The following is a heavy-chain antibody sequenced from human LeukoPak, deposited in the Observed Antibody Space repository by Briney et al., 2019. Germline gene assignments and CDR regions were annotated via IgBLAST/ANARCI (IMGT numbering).Heavy chain of an antibody. Sequence: GRPLTLPCAASGFTFSSYAMHWVRQAPGKGLEWMAVIAHDGTSTVQSDSVKGRLTLSRDNSKNTLRLQMNSLSAEDTFVYDCARGVSRCCCKSGFFDLWGQGTLVSVSS. CDR1: GFTFSSYA. D-gene: IGHD2-15*01. CDR3: ARGVSRCCCKSGFFDL. V-gene: IGHV3-30*14. CDR2: IAHDGTST. J-gene: IGHJ5*02.